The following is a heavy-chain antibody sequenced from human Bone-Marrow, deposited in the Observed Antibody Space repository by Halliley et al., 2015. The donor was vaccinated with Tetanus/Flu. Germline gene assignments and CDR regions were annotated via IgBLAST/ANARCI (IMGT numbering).Heavy chain of an antibody. V-gene: IGHV4-39*01. D-gene: IGHD3-10*01. CDR2: IYYSGST. Sequence: TLSLTCTVSSDSISSVSYFWAWIRQPPGKGLEWIGSIYYSGSTYYNPSLKSRATISVDTSKNQFSLRLSSVTAADTSVYYCARHLHIGSGNFSVQYYYDTWGQGALVTVSA. CDR1: SDSISSVSYF. J-gene: IGHJ4*02. CDR3: ARHLHIGSGNFSVQYYYDT.